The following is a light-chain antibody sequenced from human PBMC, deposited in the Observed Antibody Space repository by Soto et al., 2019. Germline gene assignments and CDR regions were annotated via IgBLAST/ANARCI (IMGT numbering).Light chain of an antibody. CDR1: QSLLHSNGYNY. CDR3: AQGLQTPLT. V-gene: IGKV2-28*01. CDR2: LGS. Sequence: IVMTQSPLSLPVTPGEPASISCRSSQSLLHSNGYNYLNWYLQKPGQSPQLLIYLGSNRASGVPDRFSGSGSGTDFTPKISRVEAEDVGVYYCAQGLQTPLTFGGGTKVDIK. J-gene: IGKJ4*01.